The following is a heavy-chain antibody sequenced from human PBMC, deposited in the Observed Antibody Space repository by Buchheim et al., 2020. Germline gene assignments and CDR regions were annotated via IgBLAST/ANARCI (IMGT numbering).Heavy chain of an antibody. CDR2: IYYSGST. D-gene: IGHD2-2*01. Sequence: QVQLQESGPGLVKPSQTLSLTCTVSGGSISSGGYYWSWIRQHPGKGLEWIGYIYYSGSTYYNPSLKSRVTISVDTSKNQFSLKLSSVTAADTAVYYCARVLSDQDIVVVPAAEPNWFDPWGQGTL. J-gene: IGHJ5*02. V-gene: IGHV4-31*03. CDR1: GGSISSGGYY. CDR3: ARVLSDQDIVVVPAAEPNWFDP.